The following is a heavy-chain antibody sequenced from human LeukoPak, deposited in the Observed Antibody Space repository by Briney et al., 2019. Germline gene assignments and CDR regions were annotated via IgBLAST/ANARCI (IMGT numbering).Heavy chain of an antibody. V-gene: IGHV4-34*01. J-gene: IGHJ6*03. CDR1: GGSFSGYY. D-gene: IGHD3-10*01. Sequence: PSETLSLTCAVYGGSFSGYYWTWIRQPPGRGLEWIGEINHNEGSRYNPSLKSRVTISVDMSKNQFSLKLSSVSAADTAVYYCARTPNPIHDYGSGSSQSYYYMDVWGKGTTVTVFS. CDR2: INHNEGS. CDR3: ARTPNPIHDYGSGSSQSYYYMDV.